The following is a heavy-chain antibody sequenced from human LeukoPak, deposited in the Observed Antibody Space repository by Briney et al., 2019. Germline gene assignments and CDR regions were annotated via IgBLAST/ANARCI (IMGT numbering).Heavy chain of an antibody. D-gene: IGHD4-17*01. CDR2: ISHIGRT. CDR3: ARDLVTVTKGFDI. V-gene: IGHV4-59*11. CDR1: GDSFSSHY. Sequence: SETLSLTCAVSGDSFSSHYWTWIRQSPGTGLEWIGYISHIGRTNYNPSLKSRVTISIDTSKNQFSLKLGSVTAADTAVYYCARDLVTVTKGFDIWGQGTMVSVSS. J-gene: IGHJ3*02.